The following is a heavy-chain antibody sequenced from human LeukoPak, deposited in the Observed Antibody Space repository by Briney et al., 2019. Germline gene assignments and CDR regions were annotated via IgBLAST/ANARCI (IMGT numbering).Heavy chain of an antibody. CDR1: GGSISSGGYY. CDR2: IYYSGST. D-gene: IGHD3-22*01. Sequence: LQTLSLTCTVSGGSISSGGYYWSWIRQHPGKGLEWIGYIYYSGSTYYNPSLKSRVTISVDTSKNQFSLKLSSVTAADTAVYYCASIGSGYYRDAFDIWGQGTMFTVSS. V-gene: IGHV4-31*03. J-gene: IGHJ3*02. CDR3: ASIGSGYYRDAFDI.